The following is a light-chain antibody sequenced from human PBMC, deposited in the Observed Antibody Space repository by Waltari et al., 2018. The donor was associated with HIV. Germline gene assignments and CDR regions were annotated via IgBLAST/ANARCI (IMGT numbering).Light chain of an antibody. CDR3: SSYTSSSSLDVV. CDR2: EVS. CDR1: SSHVGGYNY. J-gene: IGLJ2*01. Sequence: QSALAQPASVSGSPGQSITISCTGTSSHVGGYNYVSWYQQHPDKVPRLMIYEVSHRPSGISSRFFGSKSGYTASLTISGLQPDDEAYYYCSSYTSSSSLDVVFGGGTKLTVL. V-gene: IGLV2-14*03.